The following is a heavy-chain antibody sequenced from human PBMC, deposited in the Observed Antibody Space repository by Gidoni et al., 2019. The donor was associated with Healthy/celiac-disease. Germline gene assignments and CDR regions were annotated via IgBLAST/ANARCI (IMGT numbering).Heavy chain of an antibody. CDR3: ARGTTVVTPGWFDP. Sequence: QVQLQESGPGLVTPSETLSLTCTVSGGSISSYYWSWLRQPPGKGLEWIGYIYYRGSTNYNPSLKSRVTISVDTSKNQFSLKLSSVTAADTAVYYWARGTTVVTPGWFDPWGQGTLVTVSS. CDR1: GGSISSYY. V-gene: IGHV4-59*01. D-gene: IGHD4-17*01. CDR2: IYYRGST. J-gene: IGHJ5*02.